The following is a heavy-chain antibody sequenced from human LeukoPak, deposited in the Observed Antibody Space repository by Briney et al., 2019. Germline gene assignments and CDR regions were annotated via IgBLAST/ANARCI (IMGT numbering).Heavy chain of an antibody. V-gene: IGHV3-48*01. Sequence: PGGSLRLSCAASGFTFDDYGMNWVRQAPGKGLEWVSYISSSSSTIYYADSVKGRFTISRDNAKNSLYLQMNSLRAEDTAVYYCARDHDYDSSGYYYSWGQGTLVTVSS. CDR2: ISSSSSTI. CDR1: GFTFDDYG. J-gene: IGHJ4*02. D-gene: IGHD3-22*01. CDR3: ARDHDYDSSGYYYS.